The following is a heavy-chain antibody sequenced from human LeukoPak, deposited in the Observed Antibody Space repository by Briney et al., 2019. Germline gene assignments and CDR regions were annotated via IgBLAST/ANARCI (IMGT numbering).Heavy chain of an antibody. J-gene: IGHJ4*01. V-gene: IGHV1-2*02. Sequence: GASVKVSCKASGYTFTGYYMHWVRQAPGQGLEWMGWVNPNTGGTYYAQRFQGRVTMTRDTSISTAYMELRSLKSDDTAVYYCARDDHPYNWNDFDYWGQGTLVTVSS. CDR1: GYTFTGYY. CDR3: ARDDHPYNWNDFDY. CDR2: VNPNTGGT. D-gene: IGHD1-1*01.